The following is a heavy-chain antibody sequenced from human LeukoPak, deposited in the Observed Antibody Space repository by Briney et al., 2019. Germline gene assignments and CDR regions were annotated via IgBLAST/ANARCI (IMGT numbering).Heavy chain of an antibody. J-gene: IGHJ4*02. Sequence: SVKVPCKASGGTFSSYAISWVRQAPGQGLEWMGRIIPILGIANYAQKFQGRVTITADKSTSTAYMELSSLRSEDTAVYYCARGIRYFDWLSGYWGQGTLVTVSS. D-gene: IGHD3-9*01. CDR3: ARGIRYFDWLSGY. CDR2: IIPILGIA. V-gene: IGHV1-69*04. CDR1: GGTFSSYA.